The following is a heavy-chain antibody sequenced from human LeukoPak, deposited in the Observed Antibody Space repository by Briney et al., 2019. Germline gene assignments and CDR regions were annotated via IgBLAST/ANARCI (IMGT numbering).Heavy chain of an antibody. J-gene: IGHJ4*02. V-gene: IGHV4-30-4*01. CDR1: GASISSGDYH. D-gene: IGHD1-26*01. Sequence: PSQTLSLTCTVSGASISSGDYHWNWIRQPPGKGLEWIGFIHDSGSTYYNPSLKSRVSISVDTSKNQFSLKLSSVTAADTAVYYCARGRVGATSYYFDYWGQGTLVTVSS. CDR2: IHDSGST. CDR3: ARGRVGATSYYFDY.